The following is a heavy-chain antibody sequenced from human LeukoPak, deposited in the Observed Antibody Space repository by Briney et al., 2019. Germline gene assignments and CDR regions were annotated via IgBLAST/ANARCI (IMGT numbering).Heavy chain of an antibody. J-gene: IGHJ4*02. CDR3: ARVNGGFDY. CDR2: ISNSSSTI. D-gene: IGHD1-1*01. Sequence: GGSLRLSCAASGFTFSSYSMNWLRQPPGKGLEWVSYISNSSSTIYNADSVKGRFTISRDNAKNLRYLQTDGPRAEDTAVYYCARVNGGFDYLGQGTLVTVSS. V-gene: IGHV3-48*04. CDR1: GFTFSSYS.